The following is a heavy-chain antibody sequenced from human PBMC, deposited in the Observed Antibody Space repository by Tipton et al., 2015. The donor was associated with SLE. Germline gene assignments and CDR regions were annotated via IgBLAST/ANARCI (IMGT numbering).Heavy chain of an antibody. D-gene: IGHD1-7*01. CDR1: GDSVSSDKW. J-gene: IGHJ4*02. CDR2: IHRRGST. CDR3: TRVPRYNWNYIAD. Sequence: GLVKPSGTLSLTCDVSGDSVSSDKWWSWVRQSPGKGLEWIGEIHRRGSTNYNPSVKSRVTISLDRSKNQISLKLTSVTAADTAVYHCTRVPRYNWNYIADWGQGTLVSVSS. V-gene: IGHV4-4*02.